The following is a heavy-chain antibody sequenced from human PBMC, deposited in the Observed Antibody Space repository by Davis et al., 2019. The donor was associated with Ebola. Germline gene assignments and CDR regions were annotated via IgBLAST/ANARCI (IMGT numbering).Heavy chain of an antibody. V-gene: IGHV1-3*01. D-gene: IGHD2-2*01. CDR1: GYTFTSYA. Sequence: ASVKVSCKASGYTFTSYAMHWVRQAPGQRLEWMGWINAGNGNTKYSQKFQGRVTITADESTSTAYMELSSLRSEDTAVYYCARGYHEVWWYFDLWGRGTLVTVSS. CDR2: INAGNGNT. CDR3: ARGYHEVWWYFDL. J-gene: IGHJ2*01.